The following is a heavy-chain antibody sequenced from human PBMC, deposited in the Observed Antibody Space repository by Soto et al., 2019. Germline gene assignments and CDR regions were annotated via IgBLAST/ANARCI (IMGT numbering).Heavy chain of an antibody. CDR3: AIGGGVDFWSGYPFDY. V-gene: IGHV3-30*03. CDR2: ISYDGSNK. CDR1: GFTFSSYG. D-gene: IGHD3-3*01. J-gene: IGHJ4*02. Sequence: QVQLVESGGGVVQPGRSLRLSCAASGFTFSSYGMHWVRQAPGKGLEWVAVISYDGSNKYYADSVKGRFTISRDNSKNTLYLQMNSLRAEDTAVYYCAIGGGVDFWSGYPFDYWGQGTLVTVSS.